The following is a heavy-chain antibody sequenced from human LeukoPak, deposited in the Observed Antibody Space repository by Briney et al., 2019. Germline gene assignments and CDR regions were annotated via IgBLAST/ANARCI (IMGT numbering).Heavy chain of an antibody. V-gene: IGHV1-2*02. CDR1: GYTFTTYG. Sequence: ASVKVSCKASGYTFTTYGISWVRQAPGQGLEWMGWINPNSGGTNYAQKFQGRVTMTRDTSISTAYMELSRLRSDDTAVYYCARSSDNWFDPWGQGTLVTVSS. J-gene: IGHJ5*02. CDR3: ARSSDNWFDP. CDR2: INPNSGGT.